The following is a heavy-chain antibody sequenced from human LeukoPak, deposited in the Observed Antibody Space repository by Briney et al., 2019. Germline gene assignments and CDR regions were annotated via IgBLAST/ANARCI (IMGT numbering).Heavy chain of an antibody. CDR2: INPNSGGT. Sequence: GASVKNSCKASGYTFTGYYMHWVREAPGQGLEWMGWINPNSGGTNYAQKFQGRVTMTRDTSISTAYMELSRLRSDDTAVYYCARSQYYYDSSGYYYFDYWGQGTLVTVSS. D-gene: IGHD3-22*01. J-gene: IGHJ4*02. V-gene: IGHV1-2*02. CDR1: GYTFTGYY. CDR3: ARSQYYYDSSGYYYFDY.